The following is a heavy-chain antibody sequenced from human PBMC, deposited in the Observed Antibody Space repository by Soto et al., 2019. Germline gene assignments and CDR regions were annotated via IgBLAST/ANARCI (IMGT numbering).Heavy chain of an antibody. V-gene: IGHV4-38-2*02. CDR1: GYSISSGYY. Sequence: SETLSLTCAVSGYSISSGYYWGWIRQPPGKGLEWIGGIYHSGSTYYNPSLKSRVTISVDTSKNQFSLKLSSVTAADTAVYYCARDRDSSSWDVNWFDPWGQGTLVTVSS. J-gene: IGHJ5*02. CDR3: ARDRDSSSWDVNWFDP. CDR2: IYHSGST. D-gene: IGHD6-13*01.